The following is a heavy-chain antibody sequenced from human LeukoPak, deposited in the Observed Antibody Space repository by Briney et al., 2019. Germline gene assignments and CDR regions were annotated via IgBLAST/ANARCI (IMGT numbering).Heavy chain of an antibody. CDR2: ISSRGTTK. CDR3: ANFEPGYTSSWYAEF. CDR1: GFTFSSPR. J-gene: IGHJ4*02. V-gene: IGHV3-48*01. D-gene: IGHD6-13*01. Sequence: GESLRLSCGVSGFTFSSPRMNWVRQAPGKGLEWVSYISSRGTTKHYADSVKGRFTISRDNAKNALYLQMNSLRVEDTAVYYCANFEPGYTSSWYAEFWGQGTLVTVSS.